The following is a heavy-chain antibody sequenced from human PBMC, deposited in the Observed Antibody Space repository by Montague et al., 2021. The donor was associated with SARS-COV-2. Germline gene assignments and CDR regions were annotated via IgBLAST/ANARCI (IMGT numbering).Heavy chain of an antibody. D-gene: IGHD3-10*01. V-gene: IGHV4-39*07. CDR3: ASGICPSGSYYNRYYYGLNI. CDR2: VSYSGST. CDR1: GDSISYRSYY. Sequence: SETLSLTCTVSGDSISYRSYYWGWIRQPPGKGLEWIGTVSYSGSTYYNASLKSPVTISIDTSKNQFSLKMTSVTAADTATYYCASGICPSGSYYNRYYYGLNIWGPGTTVIVSS. J-gene: IGHJ6*02.